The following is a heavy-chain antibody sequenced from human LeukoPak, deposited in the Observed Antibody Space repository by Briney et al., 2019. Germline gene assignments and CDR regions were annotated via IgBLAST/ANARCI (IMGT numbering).Heavy chain of an antibody. D-gene: IGHD2-21*02. CDR1: GGSFSGYY. V-gene: IGHV4-34*01. Sequence: PSETLSLTCAVYGGSFSGYYWSWIRQPPGKGLEWIGEINHRGSTNYSPSLKSRVTISVDTSKNQFSLKLSSVTAADTAVYYCATPPRVTARLQYFQHWGQGTLVTVSS. CDR2: INHRGST. J-gene: IGHJ1*01. CDR3: ATPPRVTARLQYFQH.